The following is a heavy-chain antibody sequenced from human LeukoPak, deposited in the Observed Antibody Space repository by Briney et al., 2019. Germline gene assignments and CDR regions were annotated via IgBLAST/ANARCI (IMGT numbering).Heavy chain of an antibody. CDR1: GYTFTSYA. J-gene: IGHJ3*02. V-gene: IGHV1-3*01. Sequence: ASVKVSCKASGYTFTSYAMHWVRQAPGQRLEWMGWINAGNGNTKYSQKFQGRVTITRDTSASTAYMELSSLRSEDTAVYYCARGNPTNDAFDIWGQGTMVTVSS. CDR3: ARGNPTNDAFDI. CDR2: INAGNGNT.